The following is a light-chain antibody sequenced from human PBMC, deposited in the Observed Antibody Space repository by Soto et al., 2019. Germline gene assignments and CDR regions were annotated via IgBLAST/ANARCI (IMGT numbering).Light chain of an antibody. J-gene: IGLJ7*01. CDR1: SSDVGGYNY. Sequence: QSVLTQPPSASGSPGQSVTISCTGTSSDVGGYNYVSWYQQHPGKAPKLMIYEVNKWPSGVPDRFSGSKSGNTASLTVSGLQAEDEADYYCSSYAGSNSYVFGTGTQLTVL. V-gene: IGLV2-8*01. CDR2: EVN. CDR3: SSYAGSNSYV.